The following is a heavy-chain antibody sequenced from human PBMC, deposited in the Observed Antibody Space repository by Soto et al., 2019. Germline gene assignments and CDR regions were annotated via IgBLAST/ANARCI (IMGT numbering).Heavy chain of an antibody. CDR3: ARDTFGGAYDFWH. J-gene: IGHJ4*02. V-gene: IGHV3-66*01. CDR2: ISSGGST. Sequence: EVQLVESGGGLVQPGGSLRLSCAVPGFTVSNFYMTWVRQAPGKGLEWVSVISSGGSTYYADSVKGRFTISRDNSKNTLFLEMNSLRAGDTAVYYCARDTFGGAYDFWHGGQGTLVTVSS. D-gene: IGHD3-3*01. CDR1: GFTVSNFY.